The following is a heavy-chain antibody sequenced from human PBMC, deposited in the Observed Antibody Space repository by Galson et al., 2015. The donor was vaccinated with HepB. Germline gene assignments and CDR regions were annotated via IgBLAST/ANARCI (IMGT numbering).Heavy chain of an antibody. J-gene: IGHJ3*02. Sequence: SVKVSCKASGYTFTSYSMNWVRQAPGQGLEWMGWINTNTGNPTYAQGFTGRFVFSLDTSVSTAYLQISSLKAEDTAVYYCARRGYSPFDAFDIWGQGTMVTVSS. CDR1: GYTFTSYS. D-gene: IGHD5-18*01. CDR2: INTNTGNP. V-gene: IGHV7-4-1*02. CDR3: ARRGYSPFDAFDI.